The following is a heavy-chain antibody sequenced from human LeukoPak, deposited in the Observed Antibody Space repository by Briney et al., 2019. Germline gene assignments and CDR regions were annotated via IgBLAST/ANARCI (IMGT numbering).Heavy chain of an antibody. CDR2: ISPSGTDI. Sequence: GGSLRLSCAVSGFTFTDTYMTWIRQAPGKGLESLSYISPSGTDISYADSVKGRFTISRDNSKNTLYLEVTSLTAEDTAVYYCAKDDAWLRFGEWSQGTLVTVSS. CDR3: AKDDAWLRFGE. J-gene: IGHJ4*02. CDR1: GFTFTDTY. D-gene: IGHD3-10*01. V-gene: IGHV3-11*01.